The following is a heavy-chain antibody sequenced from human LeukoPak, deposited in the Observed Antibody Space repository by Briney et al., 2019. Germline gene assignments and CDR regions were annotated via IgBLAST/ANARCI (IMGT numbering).Heavy chain of an antibody. CDR3: ARDNKNDYYDSSGYYYA. CDR1: GGTFSSYV. V-gene: IGHV1-69*04. J-gene: IGHJ5*02. Sequence: GASVKVSCKASGGTFSSYVISWVRQAPGQGLEWMGRIIPILGIANYAQKFQGRVTITADKSTSTAYMELSSLRSEDTAVYYCARDNKNDYYDSSGYYYAWGQGTLVTVSS. D-gene: IGHD3-22*01. CDR2: IIPILGIA.